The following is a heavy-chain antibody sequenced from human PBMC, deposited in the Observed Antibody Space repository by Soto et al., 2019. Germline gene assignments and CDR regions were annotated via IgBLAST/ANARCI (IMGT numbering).Heavy chain of an antibody. V-gene: IGHV3-21*01. D-gene: IGHD3-16*02. CDR2: ISSSSSYI. Sequence: GESLKISCAASGFTFSSYSMNWVRQAPGKGLEWVSSISSSSSYIYYADSVKGRFTISRDNAKNSLYLQMNSLRAEDTAVYYCASYQYMITFGGVIGRYFDYWGQGTLVTVSS. J-gene: IGHJ4*02. CDR1: GFTFSSYS. CDR3: ASYQYMITFGGVIGRYFDY.